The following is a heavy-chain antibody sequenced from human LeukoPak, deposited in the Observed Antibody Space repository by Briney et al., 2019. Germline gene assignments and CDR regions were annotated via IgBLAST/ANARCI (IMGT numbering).Heavy chain of an antibody. CDR1: GFTFSSYA. D-gene: IGHD6-13*01. J-gene: IGHJ6*03. V-gene: IGHV3-30*04. Sequence: GGSLRLSCAASGFTFSSYAMHWVRQAPGKGLEWVAVISYDGSNKYYADSVKGRFTISRDNSKNTLYLQMNSLRAEDTAVYYCAKANSAAALRYCYMDVWGKGTTVTISS. CDR3: AKANSAAALRYCYMDV. CDR2: ISYDGSNK.